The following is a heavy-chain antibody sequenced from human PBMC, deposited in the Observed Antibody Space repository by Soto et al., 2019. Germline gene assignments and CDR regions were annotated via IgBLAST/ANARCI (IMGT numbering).Heavy chain of an antibody. CDR2: MNPNSGNT. J-gene: IGHJ4*02. CDR3: ARTLYGDNDDS. Sequence: QVQLVQSGAEVKKPGASVKVSCKASGYTFIIYDINWVRQTTGQGLEWMGWMNPNSGNTGYAQKFNGRFTMTRNTSISTAYMELSSLKSEDTAVYYCARTLYGDNDDSWGQRTLVSGSS. D-gene: IGHD4-17*01. V-gene: IGHV1-8*01. CDR1: GYTFIIYD.